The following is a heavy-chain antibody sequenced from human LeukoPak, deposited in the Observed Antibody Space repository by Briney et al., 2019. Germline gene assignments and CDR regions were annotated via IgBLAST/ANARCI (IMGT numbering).Heavy chain of an antibody. J-gene: IGHJ3*02. CDR1: GGSISSSSYY. D-gene: IGHD4-23*01. Sequence: PSETLSLTCTVSGGSISSSSYYWGWIRQPPGKGLEWIGSIYYSGSTYYNPSLKSRVTISVDTSKNQFSLKLSSVTAADTAVYYCARDRRGGNSIAFDIWGQGTMVTVSS. V-gene: IGHV4-39*07. CDR3: ARDRRGGNSIAFDI. CDR2: IYYSGST.